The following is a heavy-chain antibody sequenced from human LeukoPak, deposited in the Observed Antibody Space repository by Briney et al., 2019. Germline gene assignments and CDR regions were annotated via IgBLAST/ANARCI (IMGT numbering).Heavy chain of an antibody. CDR1: GYTFTSYG. CDR3: ARAHDSSGYYTRGCFDY. J-gene: IGHJ4*02. CDR2: ISAYNGNT. D-gene: IGHD3-22*01. V-gene: IGHV1-18*01. Sequence: ASVKVSCKASGYTFTSYGISWVRQAPGQGLEWMGWISAYNGNTNYAQKFQGRVTMTRDTSISTAYMELSRLRSDDTAVYYCARAHDSSGYYTRGCFDYWGQGTLVTVSS.